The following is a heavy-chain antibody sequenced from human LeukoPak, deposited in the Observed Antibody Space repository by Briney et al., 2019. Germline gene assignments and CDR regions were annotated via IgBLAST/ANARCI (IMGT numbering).Heavy chain of an antibody. CDR3: AREASNYYDSSGYYQHRVYYFDY. J-gene: IGHJ4*02. D-gene: IGHD3-22*01. CDR2: ISSSSSYI. V-gene: IGHV3-21*01. Sequence: GGSLRLSCAASGFTFSSYSMNWVRQAPGKGLEWVSSISSSSSYIYYADPVKGRFTISRDNAKNSLYLQMNSLRAEDTAVYYCAREASNYYDSSGYYQHRVYYFDYWGQGTLVTVSS. CDR1: GFTFSSYS.